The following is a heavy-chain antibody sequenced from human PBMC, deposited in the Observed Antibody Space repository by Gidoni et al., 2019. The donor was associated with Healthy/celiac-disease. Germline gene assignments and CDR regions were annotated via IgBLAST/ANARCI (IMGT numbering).Heavy chain of an antibody. CDR3: TTEFSARRPTVTTLAEGY. CDR1: GFTFSNAW. CDR2: IKSKTDGGTT. Sequence: EVQLVESGGGLVKPGGSLRLSCAASGFTFSNAWMSWVRQAPGKGLGWVGRIKSKTDGGTTDYAAPVKGRFTISRDDSKNTLYLQMNSLKTEDTAVYYCTTEFSARRPTVTTLAEGYWGQGTLVTVSS. J-gene: IGHJ4*02. V-gene: IGHV3-15*01. D-gene: IGHD4-17*01.